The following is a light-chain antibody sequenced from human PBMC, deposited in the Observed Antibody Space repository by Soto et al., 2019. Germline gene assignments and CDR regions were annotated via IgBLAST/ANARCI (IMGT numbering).Light chain of an antibody. CDR1: SSDVGGYNS. CDR2: EVI. V-gene: IGLV2-14*01. J-gene: IGLJ1*01. CDR3: GSYTDSSLI. Sequence: QSALTQPASVSGFPGQSITISCTGTSSDVGGYNSVSWYQQHPGKAPKLIIYEVINRPSGVSDRFSGSRSGKTASLTISGLQPEDEADYSCGSYTDSSLIFGPGTKLTVL.